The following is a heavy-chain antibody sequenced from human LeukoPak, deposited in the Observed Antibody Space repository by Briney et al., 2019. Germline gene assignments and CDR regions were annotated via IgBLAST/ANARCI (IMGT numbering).Heavy chain of an antibody. D-gene: IGHD5-18*01. CDR1: GDSVSSNRAG. V-gene: IGHV6-1*01. Sequence: PSQTLSLTCAISGDSVSSNRAGWNWIRQSPSRGLEWLGRAYYRSKWYNDYAVSVKSRITINPDTSKNQFSLQLNSVTPEDTAVYYCARSVDTAMVTDYWGQGTLVTVSS. J-gene: IGHJ4*02. CDR3: ARSVDTAMVTDY. CDR2: AYYRSKWYN.